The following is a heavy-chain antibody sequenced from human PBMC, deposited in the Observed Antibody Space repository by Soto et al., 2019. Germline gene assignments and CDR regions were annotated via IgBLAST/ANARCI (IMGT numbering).Heavy chain of an antibody. CDR2: ISSNGGST. V-gene: IGHV3-64D*08. D-gene: IGHD5-12*01. CDR3: VKMSGGYAVGYSDY. J-gene: IGHJ4*02. CDR1: GFTFSSYA. Sequence: GGSLRLSCSASGFTFSSYAMHWVRQAPGKGLEYVSAISSNGGSTYYADSVKGRFTISRDNSKNTLYLQMSSLRAEDTAVYYCVKMSGGYAVGYSDYWGQGTLVTVSA.